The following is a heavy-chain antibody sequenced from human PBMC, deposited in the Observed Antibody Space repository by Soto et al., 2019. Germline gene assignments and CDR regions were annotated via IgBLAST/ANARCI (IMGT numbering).Heavy chain of an antibody. CDR2: TYYRSKWYN. CDR3: ASAGYSSSWYGIRGGWLDP. CDR1: GDSVSSNSAA. J-gene: IGHJ5*02. V-gene: IGHV6-1*01. D-gene: IGHD6-13*01. Sequence: SQTLSLTCAISGDSVSSNSAAWNWIRQSPSRGLEWLGRTYYRSKWYNDYAVSVKSRITINPDTSKNQFSLQLNSVTPEDTAVYYCASAGYSSSWYGIRGGWLDPWGQGTLVTVSS.